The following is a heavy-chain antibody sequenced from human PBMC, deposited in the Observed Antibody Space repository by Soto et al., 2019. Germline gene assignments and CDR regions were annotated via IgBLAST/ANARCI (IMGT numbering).Heavy chain of an antibody. CDR1: GFTFSGSA. J-gene: IGHJ4*02. CDR2: IRSKANSYAT. V-gene: IGHV3-73*01. Sequence: GGSLRLSCAASGFTFSGSAMHWVRQASGKGLEWVGRIRSKANSYATAYAASVKGRFTISRDDSKNTAYLQMNSLKTEDTAVYYCTSPDYGDYDTRDYWGQGTLVTVSS. D-gene: IGHD4-17*01. CDR3: TSPDYGDYDTRDY.